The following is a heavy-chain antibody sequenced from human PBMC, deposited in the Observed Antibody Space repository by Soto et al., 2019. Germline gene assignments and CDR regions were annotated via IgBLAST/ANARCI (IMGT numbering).Heavy chain of an antibody. CDR3: XXXXXXXXXCYCLEN. V-gene: IGHV3-23*01. Sequence: EVQLLESGGGLVQPGGSLRLSCAASGFTFSSYAMSWVRQAPGKGLEWVSSVSGSSGSKSYADSVKGRFTISRDNSKXXXXXXXXXXXXXXXXXXXXXXXXXXXXXCYCLENWGQGTLVTVSS. CDR2: VSGSSGSK. CDR1: GFTFSSYA. D-gene: IGHD2-15*01. J-gene: IGHJ4*02.